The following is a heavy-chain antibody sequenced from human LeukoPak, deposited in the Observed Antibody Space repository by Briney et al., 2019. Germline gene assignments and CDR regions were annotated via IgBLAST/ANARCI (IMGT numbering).Heavy chain of an antibody. D-gene: IGHD4-17*01. Sequence: GGSLRLSCAASGFTFSSYSMNWVRQAPGKGLEWVSSISSSSSYIYYADSVKGRFTISRDNAKNSLYLQMNSLRAEDTAVYYCARGHYGDDDAFDIWGQGTMVTVSS. CDR3: ARGHYGDDDAFDI. CDR2: ISSSSSYI. V-gene: IGHV3-21*01. J-gene: IGHJ3*02. CDR1: GFTFSSYS.